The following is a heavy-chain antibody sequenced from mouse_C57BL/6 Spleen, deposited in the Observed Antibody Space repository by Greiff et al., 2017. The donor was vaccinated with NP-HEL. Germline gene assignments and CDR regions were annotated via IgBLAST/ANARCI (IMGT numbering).Heavy chain of an antibody. CDR2: INPYNGGT. V-gene: IGHV1-19*01. CDR1: GYTFTDYY. CDR3: APYEYDGYFDV. D-gene: IGHD2-4*01. Sequence: VQLQQSGPVLVKPGASVKMSCKASGYTFTDYYMNWVKQSHGKSLEWIGVINPYNGGTSYNQKFKGKATLTVDKSSSTAYMELNSLTSEDSAVYYCAPYEYDGYFDVWGTGTTVTVSS. J-gene: IGHJ1*03.